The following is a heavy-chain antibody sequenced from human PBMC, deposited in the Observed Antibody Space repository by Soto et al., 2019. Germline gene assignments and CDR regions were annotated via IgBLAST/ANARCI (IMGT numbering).Heavy chain of an antibody. Sequence: SETLSLTCTVSGGSISSYYWSWIRQPPGKGLEWIGYIYYSGSTNYNPSLKSRVNISVDTSKNQFSLKLSSVTAADTAVYYCARTLRFLEWLLYEQDYYYYYMDVWGKGTTVTVSS. V-gene: IGHV4-59*08. J-gene: IGHJ6*03. CDR1: GGSISSYY. CDR3: ARTLRFLEWLLYEQDYYYYYMDV. CDR2: IYYSGST. D-gene: IGHD3-3*01.